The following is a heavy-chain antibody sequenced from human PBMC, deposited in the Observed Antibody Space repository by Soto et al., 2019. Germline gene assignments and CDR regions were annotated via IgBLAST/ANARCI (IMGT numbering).Heavy chain of an antibody. D-gene: IGHD3-10*01. CDR3: ARDQVVRGVIKYYFDY. CDR2: ISAYNGNT. J-gene: IGHJ4*02. Sequence: GASVKVSCKASGYTFTSYGISWVRQAPGQGLEWMGWISAYNGNTNYAQKLQGRVTMTTDTSTSTAYMELRSLRSDDTAVYYCARDQVVRGVIKYYFDYWGQGTLVTVSS. V-gene: IGHV1-18*01. CDR1: GYTFTSYG.